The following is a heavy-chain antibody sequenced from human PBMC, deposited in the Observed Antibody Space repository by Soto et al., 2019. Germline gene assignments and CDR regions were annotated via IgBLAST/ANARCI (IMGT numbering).Heavy chain of an antibody. Sequence: SETLSLTCTVSGGSISSYYWSWIRQPPGKGLEWIGYIYYSGSTNYNPSLKSRVTISVDTSKNQFSLKLSSVTAADTAVYYCARTPPYCYFWIGYPGAPSWFDPWGQGTLVTVSS. CDR2: IYYSGST. CDR1: GGSISSYY. V-gene: IGHV4-59*01. CDR3: ARTPPYCYFWIGYPGAPSWFDP. D-gene: IGHD3-3*01. J-gene: IGHJ5*02.